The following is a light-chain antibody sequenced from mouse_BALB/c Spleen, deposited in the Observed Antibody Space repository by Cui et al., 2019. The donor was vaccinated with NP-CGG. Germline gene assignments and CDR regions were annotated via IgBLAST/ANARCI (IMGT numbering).Light chain of an antibody. V-gene: IGLV1*01. Sequence: QAFVPQESPLPTSPGETVTLTCRSSTGAVTTSNYANWVQEKPDHLFTGLIGGTNNRAPGVPARFSGSLIGDKAALTITGAQTEDEAIYFCALWYSNHWVFGGGTKLTVL. CDR1: TGAVTTSNY. CDR2: GTN. CDR3: ALWYSNHWV. J-gene: IGLJ1*01.